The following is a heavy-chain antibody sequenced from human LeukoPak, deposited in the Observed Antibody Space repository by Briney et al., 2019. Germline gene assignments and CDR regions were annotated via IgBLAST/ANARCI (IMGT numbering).Heavy chain of an antibody. CDR1: GGSSSGYY. V-gene: IGHV4-34*01. CDR3: ARQIELMGYYDILTGTAEGDAFDI. D-gene: IGHD3-9*01. CDR2: INHSGST. Sequence: SETLSLTCAVYGGSSSGYYWSWIRQPPGKGLEWIGEINHSGSTNYNPSLKSRVTISVDTSKNQFSLKLSSVTAADTAVYYCARQIELMGYYDILTGTAEGDAFDIWGQGTMVTVSS. J-gene: IGHJ3*02.